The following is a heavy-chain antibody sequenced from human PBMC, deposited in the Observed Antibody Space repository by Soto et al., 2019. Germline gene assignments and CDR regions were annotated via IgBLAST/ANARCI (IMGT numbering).Heavy chain of an antibody. CDR1: GGSISSYH. CDR2: IYYSGST. D-gene: IGHD3-22*01. Sequence: SDTLSLTCSVSGGSISSYHWSWIRQPPGKGLEWIAYIYYSGSTSYNPSLKSRVSISLDTSKNQFSLKLSSVTAADTAVYYCARTYDGSGPNSGGYGFDIWGQGAMVT. CDR3: ARTYDGSGPNSGGYGFDI. V-gene: IGHV4-59*01. J-gene: IGHJ3*02.